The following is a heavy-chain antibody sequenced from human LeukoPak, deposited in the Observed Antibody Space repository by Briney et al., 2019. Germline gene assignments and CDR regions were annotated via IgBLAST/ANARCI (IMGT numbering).Heavy chain of an antibody. CDR2: IKQDGSEK. D-gene: IGHD2-15*01. J-gene: IGHJ5*02. V-gene: IGHV3-7*03. Sequence: PGGSLRLSCAASGFTFSNYWMSWVRQAPGKGLEWVANIKQDGSEKYYVDSVKGRFTISRDNSKNALYLQMNSLRAEDTAVYYCAKGPHSIVVVVAATTGWFDPWGQGTLVTVSS. CDR1: GFTFSNYW. CDR3: AKGPHSIVVVVAATTGWFDP.